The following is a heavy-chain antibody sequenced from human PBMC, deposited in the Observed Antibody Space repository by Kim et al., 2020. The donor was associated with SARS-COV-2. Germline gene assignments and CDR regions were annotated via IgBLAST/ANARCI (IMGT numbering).Heavy chain of an antibody. V-gene: IGHV4-34*01. CDR2: INHSGST. D-gene: IGHD3-10*01. CDR1: GGSFSGYY. CDR3: ARGSSYYYGSGSLSY. Sequence: SETLSLTCAVYGGSFSGYYWSWIRQPPGKGLEWIGEINHSGSTNYNPSLKSRVTISVDTSKNQFSLKLSSVTAADTAVYYCARGSSYYYGSGSLSYWGQGTLVTVSS. J-gene: IGHJ4*02.